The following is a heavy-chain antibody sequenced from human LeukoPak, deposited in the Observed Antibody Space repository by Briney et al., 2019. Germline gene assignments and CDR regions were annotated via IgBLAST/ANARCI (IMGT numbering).Heavy chain of an antibody. V-gene: IGHV3-33*06. CDR3: AKPTRGSGSFLIDF. Sequence: PGGSLRLSCAAPGFTVSSYGMHLARQAPGNGLAWVAVIWDDGSSKYYGDSVKGRFTISRDNSKNTLYLQMNSLRAEDTAVYYCAKPTRGSGSFLIDFWGQGTLVTVSS. D-gene: IGHD1-26*01. CDR2: IWDDGSSK. CDR1: GFTVSSYG. J-gene: IGHJ4*02.